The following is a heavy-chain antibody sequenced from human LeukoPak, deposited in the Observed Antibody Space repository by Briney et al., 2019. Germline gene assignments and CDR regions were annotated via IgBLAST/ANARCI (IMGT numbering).Heavy chain of an antibody. V-gene: IGHV4-31*03. J-gene: IGHJ4*02. CDR1: GGSISSGGYY. Sequence: SETLSLTCTVSGGSISSGGYYWSWIRQHPGKGLEWIGYIYYSGSTYYNPSLKGRVTISVDTSKNQFSLKLSSVTAADTAVYYCARSVDTAMVSADYWGQGTLVTVSS. CDR3: ARSVDTAMVSADY. CDR2: IYYSGST. D-gene: IGHD5-18*01.